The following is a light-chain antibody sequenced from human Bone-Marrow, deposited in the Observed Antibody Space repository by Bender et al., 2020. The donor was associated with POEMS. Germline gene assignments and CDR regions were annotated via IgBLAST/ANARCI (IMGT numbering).Light chain of an antibody. CDR2: DVT. CDR1: ANDVGTYNF. CDR3: CSYAGTYAYV. Sequence: QSDLTQPRSVSGSPGQAVTISCTGSANDVGTYNFVSWFPQHPGKAPQFLIYDVTQRPSGVPDRFSGSKSGNTASLTISGLQAEDEADYYCCSYAGTYAYVFGSGTKVTVL. V-gene: IGLV2-11*01. J-gene: IGLJ1*01.